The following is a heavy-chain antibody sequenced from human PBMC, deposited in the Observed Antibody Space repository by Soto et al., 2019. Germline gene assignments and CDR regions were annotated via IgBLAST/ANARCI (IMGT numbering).Heavy chain of an antibody. J-gene: IGHJ4*02. CDR1: GFTFSNAW. Sequence: GGSLRLSCAASGFTFSNAWMSWVRQAPGKGLEWVGRIKSKTDGGTTDYAAPVKGRFTISRDDSKNTLYLQMNSLKTEDTAVYYCTTDRSSYYGLVDYWGQGTLVTVSS. CDR2: IKSKTDGGTT. CDR3: TTDRSSYYGLVDY. V-gene: IGHV3-15*01. D-gene: IGHD3-10*01.